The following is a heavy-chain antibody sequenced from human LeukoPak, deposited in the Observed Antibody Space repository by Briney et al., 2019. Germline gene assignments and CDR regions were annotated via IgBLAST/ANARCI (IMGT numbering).Heavy chain of an antibody. CDR2: ISAYNGNT. J-gene: IGHJ4*02. CDR3: ARDLGIAVAGTSGY. V-gene: IGHV1-18*01. Sequence: RASVKVSCKASGYTFTSYGISWVRQAPGQGLEWMGWISAYNGNTNYAQKLQGRVTMTTDTSTRTAYMELRSRRSDDTAVYYCARDLGIAVAGTSGYWGQGTLVTVSS. CDR1: GYTFTSYG. D-gene: IGHD6-19*01.